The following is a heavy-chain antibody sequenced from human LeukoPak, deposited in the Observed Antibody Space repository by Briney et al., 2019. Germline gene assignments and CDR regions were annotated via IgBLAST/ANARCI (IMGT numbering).Heavy chain of an antibody. J-gene: IGHJ6*02. D-gene: IGHD3-3*01. CDR2: IWYDGSNK. V-gene: IGHV3-33*01. CDR1: GFTFSSYG. Sequence: GGSLRLSCAASGFTFSSYGMHWVRQAPGKGLEGVAVIWYDGSNKYYADSVKGRFTISRDNSKNTLYLQMNSLRAEDTAVYYCARDRRLRDFWSGYSLYYYYGMDVWGQGTTVTVSS. CDR3: ARDRRLRDFWSGYSLYYYYGMDV.